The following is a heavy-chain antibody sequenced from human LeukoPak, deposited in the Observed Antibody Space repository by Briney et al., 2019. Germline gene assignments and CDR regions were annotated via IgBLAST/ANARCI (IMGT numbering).Heavy chain of an antibody. CDR2: IKSKTDGGTT. D-gene: IGHD1-26*01. V-gene: IGHV3-15*01. CDR3: TTDPALIVGATLTFDY. J-gene: IGHJ4*02. CDR1: GFTFSNAW. Sequence: PGGSLRLSCAASGFTFSNAWMSWVRQAPGKGLEWVGRIKSKTDGGTTDYAAPVKGRFTISRDDSKNTLYLQMNSLKTEDTAVCYCTTDPALIVGATLTFDYWGQGTLVTVSS.